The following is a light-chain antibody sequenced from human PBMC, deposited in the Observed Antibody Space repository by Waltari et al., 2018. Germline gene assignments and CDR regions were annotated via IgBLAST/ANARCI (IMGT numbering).Light chain of an antibody. Sequence: QSVLTQPPSVSGAPGQRVTIPCTGSSSNIGSPYNVHWYQQLPGTAPKLLIYDDRQRPPGLTHLFSGSRSSTSASLAITRLRAADEAEYYCQSYDSCLIAAVFGGGTKVNVL. V-gene: IGLV1-40*01. CDR2: DDR. CDR3: QSYDSCLIAAV. J-gene: IGLJ3*02. CDR1: SSNIGSPYN.